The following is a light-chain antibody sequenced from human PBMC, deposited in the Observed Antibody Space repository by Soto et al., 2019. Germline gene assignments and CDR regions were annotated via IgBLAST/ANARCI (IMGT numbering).Light chain of an antibody. V-gene: IGKV1-5*03. CDR2: KAS. Sequence: DIQMTQSPSTLSGSVGARVTITCRASQTISSWLAWYQQKPGKAPKLLIYKASTLKSGVPSRFSVIVSGTAGTLTLRSLQPDDGETYYGQHYNSYSEAFGQGTKVDIK. CDR1: QTISSW. J-gene: IGKJ1*01. CDR3: QHYNSYSEA.